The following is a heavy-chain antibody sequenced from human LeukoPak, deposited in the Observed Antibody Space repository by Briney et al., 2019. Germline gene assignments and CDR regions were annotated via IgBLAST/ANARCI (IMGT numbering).Heavy chain of an antibody. Sequence: GGSLRLSCAASGFTFSSYVMYWVRQAPGKGLEYVSSISSNGGSTYYANSVKGRFTISRDKSKNTLYLQMGSLRAEDMAVYYCARGGQSKYDSSGYLNYFDYWGQGTLVTVSS. D-gene: IGHD3-22*01. V-gene: IGHV3-64*01. J-gene: IGHJ4*01. CDR2: ISSNGGST. CDR3: ARGGQSKYDSSGYLNYFDY. CDR1: GFTFSSYV.